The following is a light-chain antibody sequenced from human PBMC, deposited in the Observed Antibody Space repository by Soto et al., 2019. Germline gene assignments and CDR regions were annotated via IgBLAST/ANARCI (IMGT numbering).Light chain of an antibody. CDR2: EVN. CDR3: SSYAGSNIYV. CDR1: SSDVGGSNY. Sequence: QSALTQPPSASGSPGQSVTISCTGTSSDVGGSNYVSWYQQHPGKAPKLMIYEVNKWPSGVPDRFSGFKSGNAASLTVSGLQAEDEADYYCSSYAGSNIYVFGTGTKLTVL. J-gene: IGLJ1*01. V-gene: IGLV2-8*01.